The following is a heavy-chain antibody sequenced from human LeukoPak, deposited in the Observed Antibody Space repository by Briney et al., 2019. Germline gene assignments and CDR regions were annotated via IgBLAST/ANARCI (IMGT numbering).Heavy chain of an antibody. V-gene: IGHV1-18*04. CDR3: ARDPGRSDFDY. CDR2: ISTYNGNT. Sequence: GASVKVSCKASGYTFTSYGVNWVRQAPGQGLEWMGWISTYNGNTNYAQNLQGRVTMTTDTSTNTAYMELRSLRSDDTAVYYCARDPGRSDFDYWGQGTLVTVSS. CDR1: GYTFTSYG. D-gene: IGHD3-10*01. J-gene: IGHJ4*02.